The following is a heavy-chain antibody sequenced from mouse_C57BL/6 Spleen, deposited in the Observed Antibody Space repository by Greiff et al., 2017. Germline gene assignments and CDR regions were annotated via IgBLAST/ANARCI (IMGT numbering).Heavy chain of an antibody. CDR3: ATYSSGPFAY. CDR2: LHPSDSET. V-gene: IGHV1-74*01. J-gene: IGHJ3*01. D-gene: IGHD3-2*02. Sequence: QVQLQQPGAELVKPGASVKVSCKASGYTFTSYWMHWVKQRPGQGLEWIGRLHPSDSETNYNQKCKGKATLPVDNSSSTAYMQRSSLTSEDSAVYYWATYSSGPFAYWGQGTLVTVSA. CDR1: GYTFTSYW.